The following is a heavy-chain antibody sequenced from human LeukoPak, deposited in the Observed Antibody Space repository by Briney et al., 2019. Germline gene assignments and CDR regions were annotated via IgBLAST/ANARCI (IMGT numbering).Heavy chain of an antibody. CDR3: ARGYSGYDWIDY. D-gene: IGHD5-12*01. Sequence: SETLSLTCTVSGGSISSYYWSWIRQPPGKGLEWIGYIYYSGSTNYNPSLTSRVTISVDTSKNQFSLKLSSVTAADTAVYYCARGYSGYDWIDYWGQGTLVTVSS. V-gene: IGHV4-59*01. J-gene: IGHJ4*02. CDR1: GGSISSYY. CDR2: IYYSGST.